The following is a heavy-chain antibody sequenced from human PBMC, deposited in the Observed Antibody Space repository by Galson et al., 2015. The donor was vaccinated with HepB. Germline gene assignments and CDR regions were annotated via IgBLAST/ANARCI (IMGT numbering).Heavy chain of an antibody. J-gene: IGHJ4*02. D-gene: IGHD6-13*01. CDR3: ARGGRGRIAAAHYRY. V-gene: IGHV1-69*13. Sequence: SVKVSCKASGGTFSSYAISWVRQAPGQGLEWMGGIIPIFGTANYAQKFQGRVTITADESTSTAYMELSSLRSEDTAVYYCARGGRGRIAAAHYRYWGQGTLVTVSS. CDR2: IIPIFGTA. CDR1: GGTFSSYA.